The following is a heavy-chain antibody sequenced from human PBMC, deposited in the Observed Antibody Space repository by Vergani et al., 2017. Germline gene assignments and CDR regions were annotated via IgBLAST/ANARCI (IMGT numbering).Heavy chain of an antibody. J-gene: IGHJ4*02. CDR2: INHSGST. CDR1: GGSFSGYY. Sequence: QVQLQQWGAGLLKPSETLSLTCAVYGGSFSGYYWSWIRQPPGKGLEWIGEINHSGSTNYNPSLKSRVTISVDTSKNQLSLKLSSVTAADTAVYYCARGRTYYYGSGSYYGLFDYWGQGTLVTVSS. V-gene: IGHV4-34*01. CDR3: ARGRTYYYGSGSYYGLFDY. D-gene: IGHD3-10*01.